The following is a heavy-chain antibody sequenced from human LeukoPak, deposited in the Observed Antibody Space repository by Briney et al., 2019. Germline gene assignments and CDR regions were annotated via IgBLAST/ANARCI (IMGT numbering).Heavy chain of an antibody. CDR2: ISSSGSTI. V-gene: IGHV3-48*03. CDR1: GFTFSSYE. J-gene: IGHJ4*02. CDR3: ARGNDWLSHLVY. Sequence: PGGSLRLSCAASGFTFSSYEMNWVRQAPGKGLEWVSYISSSGSTIYYADSVKGRFTISRDNAKNSPYLQMNSLRAEDTAVYYCARGNDWLSHLVYWGQGTLVTVSS. D-gene: IGHD3-9*01.